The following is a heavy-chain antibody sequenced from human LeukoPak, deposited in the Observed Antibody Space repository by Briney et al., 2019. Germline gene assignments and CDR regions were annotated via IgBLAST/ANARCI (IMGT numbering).Heavy chain of an antibody. CDR1: GFTLSSYA. Sequence: GGSLRLSCAASGFTLSSYAMSWVRQAPGKGLEWVSAISGSGHSTDYADSVKGRFTISRDNSKNTLYLQMNSLRAEDTAVYYCAKGSSLLVLWYGDYFDYWGQGTLVTVSS. J-gene: IGHJ4*02. CDR3: AKGSSLLVLWYGDYFDY. CDR2: ISGSGHST. D-gene: IGHD2-21*01. V-gene: IGHV3-23*01.